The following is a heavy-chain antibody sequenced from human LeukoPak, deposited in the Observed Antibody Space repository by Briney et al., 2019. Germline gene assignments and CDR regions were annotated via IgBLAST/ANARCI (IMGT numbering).Heavy chain of an antibody. V-gene: IGHV1-18*01. CDR2: ISAYNGNT. J-gene: IGHJ4*02. CDR1: GYSFTNYG. Sequence: ASVKVSCKASGYSFTNYGISWVRQAPGQGLEWMGWISAYNGNTNYAQKLQGRVTMTTDTSTSTAYMELRSLRSDDTAVYYCARDAVDTAMVDPNSFDYWGQGTLVTVSS. CDR3: ARDAVDTAMVDPNSFDY. D-gene: IGHD5-18*01.